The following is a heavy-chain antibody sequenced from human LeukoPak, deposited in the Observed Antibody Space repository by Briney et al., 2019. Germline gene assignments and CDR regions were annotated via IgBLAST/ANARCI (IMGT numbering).Heavy chain of an antibody. CDR3: ARSEHSSSSFDY. CDR1: GFTLSSYS. CDR2: ISSSSTHI. Sequence: NPGGSLRLSCAASGFTLSSYSMNWVRQAPGTGLEWVSYISSSSTHIYYADSVKGRFTISRDNARNSLYLQMNSLRAEDTAIYYCARSEHSSSSFDYWGQGTLVTVSS. D-gene: IGHD6-6*01. J-gene: IGHJ4*02. V-gene: IGHV3-21*01.